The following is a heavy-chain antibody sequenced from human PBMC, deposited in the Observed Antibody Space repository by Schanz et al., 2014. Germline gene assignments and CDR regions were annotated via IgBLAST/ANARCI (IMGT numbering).Heavy chain of an antibody. V-gene: IGHV3-23*04. Sequence: EVQLVESGGGLIQPGGSLRLSCATSGFSFSSYAINWVRQAPGKGLEWVSGISGSGASTYYAGSVKGRFTISRDNSNKTVDLHMNSLRAEDTAIYYCVRDGLLWLGEVWYLDYWGQGALVTVSS. CDR1: GFSFSSYA. CDR2: ISGSGAST. CDR3: VRDGLLWLGEVWYLDY. J-gene: IGHJ4*02. D-gene: IGHD3-10*01.